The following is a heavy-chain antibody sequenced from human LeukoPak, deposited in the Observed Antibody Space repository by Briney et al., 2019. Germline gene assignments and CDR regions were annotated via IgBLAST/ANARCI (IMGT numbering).Heavy chain of an antibody. CDR2: INSGGGST. D-gene: IGHD5-12*01. V-gene: IGHV3-23*01. Sequence: GGSLRLSCAASGFTFSSHAMNWVRQAPGKGLEWASGINSGGGSTYYADSVKGRFTISRDNSKNTLYLQMNSLRGEDTAVYYCAKRLEVVATTIDYWGQGTLVTVSS. J-gene: IGHJ4*02. CDR1: GFTFSSHA. CDR3: AKRLEVVATTIDY.